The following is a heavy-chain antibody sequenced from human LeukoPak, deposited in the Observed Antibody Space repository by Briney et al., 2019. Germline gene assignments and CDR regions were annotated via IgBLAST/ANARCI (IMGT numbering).Heavy chain of an antibody. J-gene: IGHJ4*02. V-gene: IGHV3-30*02. CDR1: GLTFSSYG. CDR3: ATGGDYYGSVDY. D-gene: IGHD3-10*01. Sequence: GGSLRLSCAASGLTFSSYGMHWVRQAPGKGLEWVAFIQYGRSNRYYADSVKGRFTISRDNSKNTLYLQMNSLRAEDTAVYYCATGGDYYGSVDYWGQGTLVTVSS. CDR2: IQYGRSNR.